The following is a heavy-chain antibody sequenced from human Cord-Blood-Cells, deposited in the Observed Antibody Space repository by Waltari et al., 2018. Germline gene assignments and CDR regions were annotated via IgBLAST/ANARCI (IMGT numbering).Heavy chain of an antibody. Sequence: QVQLVQSGAEVKKPGASVKVSCKASGYTFTGYYMHWVRQAPGPGLEWMGWCKPIRGGTNYVQKFQGRVTMTRDTSISTAYMELSRLRSDDTAVYYCVRVVRGPYYYYGMDVWGQGTTVTVSS. V-gene: IGHV1-2*02. CDR2: CKPIRGGT. CDR1: GYTFTGYY. J-gene: IGHJ6*02. D-gene: IGHD3-10*01. CDR3: VRVVRGPYYYYGMDV.